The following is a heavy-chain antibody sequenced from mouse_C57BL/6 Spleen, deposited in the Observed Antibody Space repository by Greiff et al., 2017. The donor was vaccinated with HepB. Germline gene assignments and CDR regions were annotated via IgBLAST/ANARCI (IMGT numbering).Heavy chain of an antibody. D-gene: IGHD1-1*01. CDR3: VRQYGSSHEGYFDV. CDR1: GFSFNTYA. V-gene: IGHV10-1*01. Sequence: EVHLVESGGGLVQPKGSLKLSCAASGFSFNTYAMNWVRQAPGKGLEWVARIRSKSNNYATYYADSVKDRFTISRDDSESMLYLQMNNLKTEDTAMYYCVRQYGSSHEGYFDVWGTGTTVTVSS. CDR2: IRSKSNNYAT. J-gene: IGHJ1*03.